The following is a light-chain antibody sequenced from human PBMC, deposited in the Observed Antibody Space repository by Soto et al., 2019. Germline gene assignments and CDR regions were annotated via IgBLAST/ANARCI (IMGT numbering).Light chain of an antibody. CDR1: SSDVGGYVF. V-gene: IGLV2-11*01. J-gene: IGLJ1*01. CDR3: CSYAATYVYV. CDR2: DVT. Sequence: QSALTQPRPVSGSPGQSVTVYCTGTSSDVGGYVFVSWYQQHPGKAPQLMIYDVTTRPSGVPDRFSSSKSGSTACLPISGLQAEDEAVDFCCSYAATYVYVFGTGTKVTVL.